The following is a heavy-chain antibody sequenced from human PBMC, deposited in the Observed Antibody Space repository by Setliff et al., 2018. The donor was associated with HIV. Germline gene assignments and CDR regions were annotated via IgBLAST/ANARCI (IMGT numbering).Heavy chain of an antibody. V-gene: IGHV1-8*02. CDR1: GYTFTSYD. J-gene: IGHJ4*02. Sequence: ASVKVSCKASGYTFTSYDINWVRQATGQGLEWMGWMNPNSGNTAYAQKFQGRVTMTRNTSISTAYMELSSLRSEDTAVYYCARAYRYCGGDCYPLDYWGQGTLVTVSS. CDR3: ARAYRYCGGDCYPLDY. CDR2: MNPNSGNT. D-gene: IGHD2-21*02.